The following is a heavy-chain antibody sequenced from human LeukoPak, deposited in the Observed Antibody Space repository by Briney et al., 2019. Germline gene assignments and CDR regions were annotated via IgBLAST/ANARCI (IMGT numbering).Heavy chain of an antibody. D-gene: IGHD3-16*02. Sequence: GESLKISCKGSGYTFTSYWIGWVRQMPGKGLEWMGIIYHGDSDTRYSPSFKGQVNISADKSISIAYLQWSSLKASDTAMYYCARLSDGYMDYWGQGTLVTVSS. V-gene: IGHV5-51*01. CDR2: IYHGDSDT. CDR1: GYTFTSYW. J-gene: IGHJ4*02. CDR3: ARLSDGYMDY.